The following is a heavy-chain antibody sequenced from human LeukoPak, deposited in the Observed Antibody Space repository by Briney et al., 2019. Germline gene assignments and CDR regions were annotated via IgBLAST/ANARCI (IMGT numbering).Heavy chain of an antibody. D-gene: IGHD2-2*01. Sequence: ASVKVSCKASGYTFTSYDINWVRQATGQGLEWMGWMNPNSGNTGYAQKFQGRVTMTRNTSISTAYMELSSLRSEDTAVYYCARDLVPAATFDYWGQGTLVTVSS. CDR1: GYTFTSYD. CDR3: ARDLVPAATFDY. V-gene: IGHV1-8*01. CDR2: MNPNSGNT. J-gene: IGHJ4*02.